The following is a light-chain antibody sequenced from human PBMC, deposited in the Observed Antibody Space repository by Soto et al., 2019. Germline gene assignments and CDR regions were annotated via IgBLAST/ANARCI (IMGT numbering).Light chain of an antibody. Sequence: AIRMTQSPSSFSASTGDRVTITCRASQGISSYLAWYQQKPGKAPKLLIYAASTLQSGVPSRFSGSGSWTDFTLTISGLQSEDFATYYCQQYYSYPITFGQGTRLEIK. CDR3: QQYYSYPIT. V-gene: IGKV1-8*01. J-gene: IGKJ5*01. CDR1: QGISSY. CDR2: AAS.